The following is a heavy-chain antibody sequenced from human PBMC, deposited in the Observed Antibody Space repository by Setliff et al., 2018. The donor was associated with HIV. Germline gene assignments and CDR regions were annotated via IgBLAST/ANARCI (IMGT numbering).Heavy chain of an antibody. Sequence: PGGSLRLSCAASGFTFTTYGMHWVRQAPGKGLEWVAVMPDDGSKEYYTDSVRGRFTISRDNSKNTLYLQMNSLRANDTAVYYCVRDYMWAFDYWGQGTLVTVS. J-gene: IGHJ4*02. CDR2: MPDDGSKE. CDR1: GFTFTTYG. V-gene: IGHV3-30*12. CDR3: VRDYMWAFDY. D-gene: IGHD1-26*01.